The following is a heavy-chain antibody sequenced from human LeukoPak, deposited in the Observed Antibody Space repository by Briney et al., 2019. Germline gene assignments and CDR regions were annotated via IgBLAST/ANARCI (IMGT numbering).Heavy chain of an antibody. V-gene: IGHV3-33*01. CDR3: ARGRDGYNWIDY. CDR1: GFTFSSCG. CDR2: IWCDGTNK. D-gene: IGHD5-24*01. J-gene: IGHJ4*02. Sequence: PGGSLRLSCAASGFTFSSCGMHWVRQAPGKGLEWVAAIWCDGTNKYYADSVKGRFTISRDNSKNTLYLQMNSLRAGDTAVYYCARGRDGYNWIDYWGQGTLVTVSS.